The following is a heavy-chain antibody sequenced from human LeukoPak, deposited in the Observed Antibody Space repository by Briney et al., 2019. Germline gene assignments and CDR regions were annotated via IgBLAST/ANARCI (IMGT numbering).Heavy chain of an antibody. D-gene: IGHD2-2*01. CDR2: IYYSGST. CDR1: GGSISSSSYY. J-gene: IGHJ4*02. Sequence: SETLSLTCTVSGGSISSSSYYWGWIRQPPGKGLEWIGSIYYSGSTYYNPSLKSRVTISVDTSKNQFSLKLSSVTAADTAVYYCARGDCSSTSCLDYWGQGTLVTVSS. CDR3: ARGDCSSTSCLDY. V-gene: IGHV4-39*01.